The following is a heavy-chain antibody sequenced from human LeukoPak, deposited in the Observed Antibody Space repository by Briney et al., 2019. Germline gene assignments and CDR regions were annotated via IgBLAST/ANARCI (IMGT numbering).Heavy chain of an antibody. J-gene: IGHJ4*02. V-gene: IGHV3-49*04. D-gene: IGHD5-18*01. CDR1: GFTFSNAW. CDR3: TRGYSYGDY. Sequence: GGSLRLSCAASGFTFSNAWMSWVRQAPGKGLEWVGFIRSKAYGGTTEYAASVKGRFTISRDDSKSIAYLQMNSLKTEDTAVYYCTRGYSYGDYWGQGTLVTVSS. CDR2: IRSKAYGGTT.